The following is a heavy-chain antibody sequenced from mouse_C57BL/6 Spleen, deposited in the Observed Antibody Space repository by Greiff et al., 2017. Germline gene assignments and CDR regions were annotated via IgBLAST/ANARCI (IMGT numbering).Heavy chain of an antibody. V-gene: IGHV1-62-2*01. CDR2: FYPGSGSV. J-gene: IGHJ2*01. Sequence: QVQLKQSGAELVKPGASVKLSCKASGYTFTEYTIHWVKQRSGQGLEWIGWFYPGSGSVKYNEKFKDKATLTADKSSSTVYMELSRLTSEDSAVYFCARHEGALYYGSSYFGDWGPGTTLTVSS. CDR1: GYTFTEYT. CDR3: ARHEGALYYGSSYFGD. D-gene: IGHD1-1*01.